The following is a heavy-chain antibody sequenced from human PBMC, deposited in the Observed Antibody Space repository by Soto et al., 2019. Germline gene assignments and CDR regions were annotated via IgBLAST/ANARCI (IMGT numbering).Heavy chain of an antibody. Sequence: SETLSLTCAVYGGSFSSSSYYWGWIRQPPGKGLEWIGSIYYSGSTYYNPSLKSRVTISVDTSKNQFSLKLSSVTAADTAVYYCASRSSPCCFDPWGQRTLVTVAS. J-gene: IGHJ5*02. V-gene: IGHV4-39*01. CDR1: GGSFSSSSYY. CDR3: ASRSSPCCFDP. CDR2: IYYSGST.